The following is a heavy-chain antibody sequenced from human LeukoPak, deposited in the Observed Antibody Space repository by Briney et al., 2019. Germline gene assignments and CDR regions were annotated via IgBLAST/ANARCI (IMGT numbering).Heavy chain of an antibody. Sequence: GGSLRLSCAASGFTFSSYAMYWVRQAPGKGLEWVAFIRYDGNKKYYADFVKGRFTISRDNSRNTVYLQMNSLTSEGTAVYYRAKLLLETGGIGEEFDYWGQGTLVTVSS. CDR1: GFTFSSYA. V-gene: IGHV3-30*02. CDR3: AKLLLETGGIGEEFDY. D-gene: IGHD1-26*01. J-gene: IGHJ4*02. CDR2: IRYDGNKK.